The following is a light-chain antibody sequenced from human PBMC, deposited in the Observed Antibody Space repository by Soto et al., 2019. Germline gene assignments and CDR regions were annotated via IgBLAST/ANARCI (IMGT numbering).Light chain of an antibody. CDR1: QNLVYSDGNTY. J-gene: IGKJ1*01. V-gene: IGKV2-30*01. Sequence: DVVMTQSPLSLPVTLGQPASISCRSSQNLVYSDGNTYLTWFHQRPGQSPRRLIYMVSKRDSGVQDRFSGSGSGTDFTLKIRGVEAVDVGVYYCMQGTHWPWTFVKGTKVEIK. CDR2: MVS. CDR3: MQGTHWPWT.